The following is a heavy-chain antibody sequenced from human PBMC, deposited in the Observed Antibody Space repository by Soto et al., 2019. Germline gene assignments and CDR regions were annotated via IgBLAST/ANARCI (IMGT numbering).Heavy chain of an antibody. CDR3: ARDLDFGNIWYGLDYYYGMDV. CDR2: MNPNSGNT. D-gene: IGHD6-13*01. J-gene: IGHJ6*02. V-gene: IGHV1-8*01. CDR1: GYTFASYD. Sequence: ASVKVSCKTSGYTFASYDIHWVRQATGQGPEWMGWMNPNSGNTVYAQKFQGRITMTRNTSMSTAYMELRSLRSDDTAVYYCARDLDFGNIWYGLDYYYGMDVWGQGTTVTVSS.